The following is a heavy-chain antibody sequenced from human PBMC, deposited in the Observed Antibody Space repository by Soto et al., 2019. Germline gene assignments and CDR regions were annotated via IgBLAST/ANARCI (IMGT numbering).Heavy chain of an antibody. CDR3: ARELMTTVTYFDY. V-gene: IGHV3-72*01. CDR1: GFTFSDHY. Sequence: EVQLVESGGGLVQPGGSLRLSCAASGFTFSDHYMDWVRQAPGTGLEWVGRTRNKANSYTTEYAASVKGRFTISRDDSKNSLYLQMNSLKSEDTAVYYCARELMTTVTYFDYWGQGILVTV. CDR2: TRNKANSYTT. D-gene: IGHD4-17*01. J-gene: IGHJ4*02.